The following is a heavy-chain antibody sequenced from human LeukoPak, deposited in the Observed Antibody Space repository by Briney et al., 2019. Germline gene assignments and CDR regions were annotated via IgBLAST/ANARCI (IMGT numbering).Heavy chain of an antibody. Sequence: GGPLRLSCAASGFTFDDYAMHWVRQAPGKGLEWVSLISWDGGSTYYADSVRGRFTISRDNSKNSLYLQMNSLRAEDTAVYYCARAVEGGWGQGTLVTVSS. J-gene: IGHJ4*02. D-gene: IGHD3-16*01. CDR2: ISWDGGST. V-gene: IGHV3-43D*04. CDR3: ARAVEGG. CDR1: GFTFDDYA.